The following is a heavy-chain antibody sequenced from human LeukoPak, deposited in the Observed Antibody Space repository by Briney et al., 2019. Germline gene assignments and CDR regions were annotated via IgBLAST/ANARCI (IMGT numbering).Heavy chain of an antibody. D-gene: IGHD1-26*01. CDR2: VHGDGGRR. CDR3: ARGGSPSDP. J-gene: IGHJ5*02. V-gene: IGHV3-74*01. Sequence: GGSLRLSCTASGFMFSNSWMHWVRQAPGKGLVWVSRVHGDGGRRDYADSVKGRFTVSRDNAKNTLYLQMTSLRVEDTGVYYCARGGSPSDPWGQGTLVTASS. CDR1: GFMFSNSW.